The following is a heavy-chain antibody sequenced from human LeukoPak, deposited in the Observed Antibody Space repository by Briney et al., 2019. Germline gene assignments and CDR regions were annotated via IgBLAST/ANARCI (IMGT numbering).Heavy chain of an antibody. J-gene: IGHJ4*02. V-gene: IGHV3-21*01. D-gene: IGHD6-13*01. CDR3: ARGYSSSWYLD. CDR1: GFNFSSYS. Sequence: GVLRLSCAGSGFNFSSYSMSWVRQAPWKGLEFVSSISSSSSFIYYADSVKGRFTISRDNAKKSLSLQMNSLRADDTAVYYCARGYSSSWYLDWGQGTLVTVSS. CDR2: ISSSSSFI.